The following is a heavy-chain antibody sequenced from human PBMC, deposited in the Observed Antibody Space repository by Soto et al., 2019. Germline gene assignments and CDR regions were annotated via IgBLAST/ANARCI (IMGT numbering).Heavy chain of an antibody. D-gene: IGHD3-22*01. CDR1: GFTFDDYA. CDR3: AKDATGGYLLNWFDP. Sequence: GGSLRLSCAASGFTFDDYAMHWVRQAPGKGLEWVSGISWNSGSIGYADSVKGRFTISRDNAKNSLYLQMNSLRAEDTALYYCAKDATGGYLLNWFDPWGQGTLVTVSS. V-gene: IGHV3-9*01. CDR2: ISWNSGSI. J-gene: IGHJ5*02.